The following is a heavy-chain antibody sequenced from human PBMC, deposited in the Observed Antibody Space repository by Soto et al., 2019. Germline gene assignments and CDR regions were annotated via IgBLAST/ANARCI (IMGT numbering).Heavy chain of an antibody. Sequence: SLRLSCAASGFPFSSYSMNWVRQAPGKGLEWISYISGSSSYTNYADSVTGRFTISRDNAKNSLYLQMNGRRAEDTAVYYCSVYYYDSSGYLDYWGQGTLGTVSS. CDR1: GFPFSSYS. D-gene: IGHD3-22*01. V-gene: IGHV3-21*05. CDR3: SVYYYDSSGYLDY. J-gene: IGHJ4*02. CDR2: ISGSSSYT.